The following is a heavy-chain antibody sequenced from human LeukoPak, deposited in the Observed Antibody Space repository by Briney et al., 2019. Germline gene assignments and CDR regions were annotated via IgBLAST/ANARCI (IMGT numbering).Heavy chain of an antibody. V-gene: IGHV3-53*01. J-gene: IGHJ6*02. Sequence: GGSLRLSCAPSGLTVSSNYMSWVRQAPGKGLEWVSVIYSGGSTYYAESVKGRFTISRDNSKNTLYLQMNSLRAEDTAVYFCAGIAAAKYYYGMDVWGQGTTVTVSS. D-gene: IGHD6-13*01. CDR3: AGIAAAKYYYGMDV. CDR1: GLTVSSNY. CDR2: IYSGGST.